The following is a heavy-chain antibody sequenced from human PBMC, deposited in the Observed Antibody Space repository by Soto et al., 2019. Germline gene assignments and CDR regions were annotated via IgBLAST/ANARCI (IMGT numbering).Heavy chain of an antibody. V-gene: IGHV2-5*02. D-gene: IGHD6-19*01. CDR3: AHLVPGPLSFAY. CDR1: GFSFNTRGVG. J-gene: IGHJ4*02. CDR2: IYWDNDR. Sequence: QITLKESGPSLINPTQTLALTCTFSGFSFNTRGVGVAWIRQPPGKTLEWLAVIYWDNDRRYRPSLKDRLSITKDMSTKQVVLTMTNVDPVYTGTYYCAHLVPGPLSFAYWGQGALVTVSS.